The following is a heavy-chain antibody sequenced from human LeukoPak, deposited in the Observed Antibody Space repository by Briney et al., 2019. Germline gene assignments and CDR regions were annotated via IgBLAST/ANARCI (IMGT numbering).Heavy chain of an antibody. J-gene: IGHJ4*02. V-gene: IGHV4-30-4*01. D-gene: IGHD3-22*01. CDR3: ARGRLSSGYYLYLRYFDY. CDR1: GGSISSGDYY. CDR2: IYYSGST. Sequence: PSETLSLTCPVSGGSISSGDYYWSWIRQPPGKGLEWIGYIYYSGSTYYNPSLKSRVTISVDTSKNQFSLTLSSVTAADTAVYYCARGRLSSGYYLYLRYFDYWGQGTLGTVSS.